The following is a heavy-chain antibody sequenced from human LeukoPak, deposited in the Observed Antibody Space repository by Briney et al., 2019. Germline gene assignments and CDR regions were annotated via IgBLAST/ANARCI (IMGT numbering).Heavy chain of an antibody. CDR1: GFTFDDYA. CDR3: ARERSSGWYFDY. D-gene: IGHD6-19*01. J-gene: IGHJ4*02. Sequence: GGSLRLSCAASGFTFDDYAMHWVRQAPGRGLEWVSLISGDGGSTYYADSVKGRFTISRDNSKDSLYLQMNSLRAEDTAVYYCARERSSGWYFDYWGQGTLVTVSS. V-gene: IGHV3-43*02. CDR2: ISGDGGST.